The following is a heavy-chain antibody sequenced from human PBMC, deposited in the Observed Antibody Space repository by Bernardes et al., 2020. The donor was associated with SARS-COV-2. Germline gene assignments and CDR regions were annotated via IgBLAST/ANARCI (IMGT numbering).Heavy chain of an antibody. CDR1: GFTFSSYT. D-gene: IGHD3-3*01. CDR3: ARGSVESDFWSGYYGIDY. CDR2: ISSSSRFI. J-gene: IGHJ4*02. V-gene: IGHV3-21*01. Sequence: GGSLRLSCVASGFTFSSYTMNWVRQAPGKGLECVSSISSSSRFISYTDAVKGRFTISRDNAKNSLYLQVNSLRAEDSAVYYCARGSVESDFWSGYYGIDYWGQGTLLTVSS.